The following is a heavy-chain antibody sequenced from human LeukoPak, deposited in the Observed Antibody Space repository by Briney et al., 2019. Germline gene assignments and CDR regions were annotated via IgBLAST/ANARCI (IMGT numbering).Heavy chain of an antibody. Sequence: GGSLRLSCAASGFTFSSYGMPWVRQAPGKGLEWVAVISYDGSNKYYADSVKGRFTISRDNSKNTLYLQMNSLRAEDTAVYYCAKDRYSSIAFDIWGQGTMVTVSS. D-gene: IGHD5-18*01. J-gene: IGHJ3*02. CDR3: AKDRYSSIAFDI. CDR1: GFTFSSYG. CDR2: ISYDGSNK. V-gene: IGHV3-30*18.